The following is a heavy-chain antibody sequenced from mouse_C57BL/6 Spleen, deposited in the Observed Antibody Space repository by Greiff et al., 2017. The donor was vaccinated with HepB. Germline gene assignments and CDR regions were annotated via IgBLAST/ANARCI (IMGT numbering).Heavy chain of an antibody. Sequence: QVQLQQPGAELVMPGASVKLSCKASGYTFTSYWMHWVKQRPGQGLEWIGEIDPSDSYTNYNQKFKGKSTLTVDKSSSTAYMQLSSLTSEDSAVYYCASSYYGSSSYFDYWGQGTTLTVSS. CDR1: GYTFTSYW. D-gene: IGHD1-1*01. CDR3: ASSYYGSSSYFDY. CDR2: IDPSDSYT. J-gene: IGHJ2*01. V-gene: IGHV1-69*01.